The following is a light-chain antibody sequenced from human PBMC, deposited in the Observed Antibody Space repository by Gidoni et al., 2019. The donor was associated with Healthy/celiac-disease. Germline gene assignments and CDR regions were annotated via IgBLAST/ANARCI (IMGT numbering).Light chain of an antibody. CDR1: QSVSSY. Sequence: EIVLTQSPATLSLSPGERATLSCRASQSVSSYLAWYQQKPGQAPRLLIYDASNRATGIPARFSGSGSGTDFTLTISSLEPEDFAVYYCQQRGNWPFTFGPXTKVDIK. J-gene: IGKJ3*01. CDR3: QQRGNWPFT. CDR2: DAS. V-gene: IGKV3-11*01.